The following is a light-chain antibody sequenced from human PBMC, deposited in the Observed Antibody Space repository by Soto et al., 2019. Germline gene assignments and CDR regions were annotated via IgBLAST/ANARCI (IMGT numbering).Light chain of an antibody. CDR2: EDN. V-gene: IGLV6-57*02. Sequence: NFMLTQPHSVSESPGKTVTISCTGSSGSIASNYVQWYQQRPGSAPTTVIYEDNQRPSGVPDRFSGSIDSSSNSASLTISGLKTEDDADYYCQSYDSSNHRVFGGGTKLTVL. J-gene: IGLJ3*02. CDR3: QSYDSSNHRV. CDR1: SGSIASNY.